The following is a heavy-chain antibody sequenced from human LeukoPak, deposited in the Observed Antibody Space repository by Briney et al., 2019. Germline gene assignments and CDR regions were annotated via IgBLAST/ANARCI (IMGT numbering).Heavy chain of an antibody. CDR1: GFTFSSYS. Sequence: PGGSLRLSCVASGFTFSSYSMNWVRQAPGKGLEWVSYISSSSSTIYYADSVKGRFTISRDNAKNSLYLQMNSLRDEDTAVYYCARDFLYYGSGSPYFDYWGQGTLVTVSS. J-gene: IGHJ4*02. V-gene: IGHV3-48*02. D-gene: IGHD3-10*01. CDR2: ISSSSSTI. CDR3: ARDFLYYGSGSPYFDY.